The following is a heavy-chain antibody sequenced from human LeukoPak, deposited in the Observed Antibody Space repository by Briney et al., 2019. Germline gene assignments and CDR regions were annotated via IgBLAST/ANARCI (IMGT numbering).Heavy chain of an antibody. J-gene: IGHJ4*02. CDR2: IIPIFGTA. CDR1: GGTFSSYA. V-gene: IGHV1-69*01. D-gene: IGHD6-13*01. Sequence: ASVKVSCKASGGTFSSYAISWVRQAPGQGLEWMGGIIPIFGTANYAQKFQGRVTITADEPTSTAYMELSSLRSEDTAVYYCARGPRYSSSWYQDFDYWGQGTLVTVSS. CDR3: ARGPRYSSSWYQDFDY.